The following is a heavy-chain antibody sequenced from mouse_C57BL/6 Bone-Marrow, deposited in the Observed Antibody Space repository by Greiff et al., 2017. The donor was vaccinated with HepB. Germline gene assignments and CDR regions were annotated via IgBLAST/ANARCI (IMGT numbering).Heavy chain of an antibody. CDR3: ARRQIYYGSSYPYYFDY. CDR1: GYTFTSYW. CDR2: IHPNSGST. V-gene: IGHV1-64*01. D-gene: IGHD1-1*01. Sequence: QVQLQQPGAELVKPGASVKLSCKASGYTFTSYWMHWVKQRPGQGLEWIGMIHPNSGSTNYNEKFKSKATLTVDKSSSTAYMQLRSRTSEDSAVYYCARRQIYYGSSYPYYFDYWGQGTTLTVSS. J-gene: IGHJ2*01.